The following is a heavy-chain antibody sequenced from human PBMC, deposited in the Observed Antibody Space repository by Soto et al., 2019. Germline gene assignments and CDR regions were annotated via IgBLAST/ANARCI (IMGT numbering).Heavy chain of an antibody. CDR1: GFTVSSNY. D-gene: IGHD2-2*01. CDR2: TYSGGNT. Sequence: QLVESGGGLVQPGGSLRLSCAASGFTVSSNYMSWVRQAPGKGLEWVSVTYSGGNTNYADSVKGRFTISRHNSKNTLYVQMNSLRPEDTAVYYCARWTASTGLDIWGQGTMVTVSS. V-gene: IGHV3-53*04. CDR3: ARWTASTGLDI. J-gene: IGHJ3*02.